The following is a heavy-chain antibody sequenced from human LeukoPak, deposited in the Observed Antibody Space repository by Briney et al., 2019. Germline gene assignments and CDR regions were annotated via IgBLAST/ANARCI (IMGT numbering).Heavy chain of an antibody. D-gene: IGHD2-2*01. CDR1: GGSINGHF. V-gene: IGHV4-59*11. Sequence: SETLSLTCTVSGGSINGHFWNWIRQPPGKGLEWIGHIYDNGYTNYNPSLKRRVTMSVDTSKNQFSLKLTSVTAADTAIYYCVRDRCSSRSCYGGEVGSLDYWGQGILVTVSS. J-gene: IGHJ4*02. CDR2: IYDNGYT. CDR3: VRDRCSSRSCYGGEVGSLDY.